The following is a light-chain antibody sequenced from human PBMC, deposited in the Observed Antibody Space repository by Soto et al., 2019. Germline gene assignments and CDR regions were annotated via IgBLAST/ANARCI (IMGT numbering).Light chain of an antibody. J-gene: IGLJ2*01. CDR2: DVS. CDR1: SSDIGGYNY. Sequence: QSALTQPRSVSGSPGQSVTISCTGTSSDIGGYNYVSWYQQHPGKVPKLMIYDVSKRPSGVPDRVSGSKSGNTASLTISGLQPEDEADYYCCSYAGSYTWVFGGGTKLTVL. V-gene: IGLV2-11*01. CDR3: CSYAGSYTWV.